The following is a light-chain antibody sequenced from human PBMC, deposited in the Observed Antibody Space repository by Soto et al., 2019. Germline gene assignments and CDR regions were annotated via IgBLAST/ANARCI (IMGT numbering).Light chain of an antibody. CDR2: RAS. V-gene: IGKV3-15*01. J-gene: IGKJ5*01. CDR3: QQYHHWPPIT. CDR1: QSVDSN. Sequence: EIVMTQSPATLSVSPGERATLSCRASQSVDSNLVWYQQKPGQSPRLLIFRASTRATGIPARFSGSGSGTEFTLTISSLQSEDFAVYYCQQYHHWPPITFVQGTRLEIK.